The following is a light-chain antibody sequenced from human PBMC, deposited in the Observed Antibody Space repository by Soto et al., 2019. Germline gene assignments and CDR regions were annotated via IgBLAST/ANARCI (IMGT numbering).Light chain of an antibody. Sequence: DIQITQSPSSLSASVGDRVTITCQASQDINNFLNWYQQKPGSAPKLLIYDASNLETGVPSRFSGSGSGTDFIFSISSLQPEDIATYYCQHYDNLPPLTFGGGTKVDIK. CDR3: QHYDNLPPLT. CDR1: QDINNF. J-gene: IGKJ4*01. V-gene: IGKV1-33*01. CDR2: DAS.